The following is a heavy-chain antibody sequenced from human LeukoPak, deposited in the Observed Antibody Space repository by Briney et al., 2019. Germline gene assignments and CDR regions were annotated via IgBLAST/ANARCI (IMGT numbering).Heavy chain of an antibody. D-gene: IGHD5-12*01. Sequence: SKTLSLTCTVSGGSINSYYWSWIRQPAGKGLEWIGRIYSSGSTGYNPSLKSRVTMSLDTSKNQFSLNLSSVTAADTAVYYCARVDIRTAFFDYWGQGTLVTVSS. CDR2: IYSSGST. CDR3: ARVDIRTAFFDY. CDR1: GGSINSYY. J-gene: IGHJ4*02. V-gene: IGHV4-4*07.